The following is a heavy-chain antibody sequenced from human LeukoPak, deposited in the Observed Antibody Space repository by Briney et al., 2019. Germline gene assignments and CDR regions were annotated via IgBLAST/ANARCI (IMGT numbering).Heavy chain of an antibody. CDR1: GGSISSGGYF. Sequence: SQTLSLNCTVSGGSISSGGYFWRWIRQPPGKGLEWIGYISYSGTTNHSLSLKSRVPISVDTSKNHFSLKASSVTPADTAVYYCARADYFYDSSSFDYWGQGTLVTVSS. D-gene: IGHD3-22*01. CDR2: ISYSGTT. J-gene: IGHJ4*02. CDR3: ARADYFYDSSSFDY. V-gene: IGHV4-61*08.